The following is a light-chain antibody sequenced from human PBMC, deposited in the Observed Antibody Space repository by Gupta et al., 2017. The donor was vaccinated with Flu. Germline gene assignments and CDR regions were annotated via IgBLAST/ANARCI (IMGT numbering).Light chain of an antibody. Sequence: DRVTITCRASQSSSSYLNWYQQKAGKAPKLLIYGASSLQSGVPSRFSGSRSGTDFTLTISSLQPEDFATYYCQQSHSTLLYTFGQGTKLEIK. CDR1: QSSSSY. CDR2: GAS. J-gene: IGKJ2*01. CDR3: QQSHSTLLYT. V-gene: IGKV1-39*01.